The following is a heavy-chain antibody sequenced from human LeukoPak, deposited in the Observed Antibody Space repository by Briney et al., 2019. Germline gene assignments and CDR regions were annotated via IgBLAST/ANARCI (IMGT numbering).Heavy chain of an antibody. CDR2: INHSGST. V-gene: IGHV4-34*01. Sequence: SQTLSLTCAVYGGSFSGYYWSWIRQPPGKGLEWIGEINHSGSTNSNPTLKSRISISVDSSKNQFSLKLSSVTAADTAVYYCARGAGKLYGARKSAFDYWGQGTLVTVSS. CDR1: GGSFSGYY. J-gene: IGHJ4*02. CDR3: ARGAGKLYGARKSAFDY. D-gene: IGHD4-17*01.